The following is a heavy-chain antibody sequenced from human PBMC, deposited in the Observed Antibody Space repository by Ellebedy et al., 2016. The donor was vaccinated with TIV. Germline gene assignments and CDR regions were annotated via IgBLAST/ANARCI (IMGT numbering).Heavy chain of an antibody. J-gene: IGHJ4*02. CDR2: MSGGSVVA. V-gene: IGHV3-23*01. CDR3: VRGTVAPDY. Sequence: GGSLRLSCAVSGLSISTYALHWVRQAPGKGLEWVSGMSGGSVVAYYADSVKGRFTFSRDNSKNTLYLQMNNLRVEDTAIYYCVRGTVAPDYWGQGTLVTVSS. D-gene: IGHD4-11*01. CDR1: GLSISTYA.